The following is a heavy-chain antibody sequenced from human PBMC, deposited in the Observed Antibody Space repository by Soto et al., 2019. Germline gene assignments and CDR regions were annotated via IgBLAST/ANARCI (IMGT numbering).Heavy chain of an antibody. D-gene: IGHD5-12*01. CDR3: SRGPRGSPDIVATIVGGHYFDY. V-gene: IGHV1-3*01. CDR1: GYTFTSYA. J-gene: IGHJ4*02. Sequence: ASVKVSCKASGYTFTSYAMHWVRQAPGQRIEWMGWINAGNGNTKYSQKFQGWVTMTRDTSISTAYMELSRLRSDDTAVYYCSRGPRGSPDIVATIVGGHYFDYWGQGTLVTVSS. CDR2: INAGNGNT.